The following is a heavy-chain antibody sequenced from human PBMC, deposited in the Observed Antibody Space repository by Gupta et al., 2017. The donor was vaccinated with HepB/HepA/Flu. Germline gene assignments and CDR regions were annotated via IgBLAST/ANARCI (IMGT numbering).Heavy chain of an antibody. J-gene: IGHJ4*02. CDR3: ARGERSYYDSSGYYDS. CDR1: GGSISSGDYY. D-gene: IGHD3-22*01. CDR2: IYYSGSP. Sequence: QVQLQESGPGLVKPSQTLSLPCTVSGGSISSGDYYWSWIRQPPGKGLEWIGYIYYSGSPNYNPSLQSRVTISVDTCKNQFSLRLSSVTAADTAVYYCARGERSYYDSSGYYDSWGQGTLVTVSS. V-gene: IGHV4-30-4*01.